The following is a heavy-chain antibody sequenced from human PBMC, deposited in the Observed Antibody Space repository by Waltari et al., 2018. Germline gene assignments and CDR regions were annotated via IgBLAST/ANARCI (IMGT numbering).Heavy chain of an antibody. D-gene: IGHD4-17*01. V-gene: IGHV1-69*12. J-gene: IGHJ6*02. CDR2: IIPIFGTA. CDR3: ARGHPPGGDYVYYYYGLDL. CDR1: GGTFSTYV. Sequence: VQLVQSGAEVKEPGSSVKVSCKASGGTFSTYVIIWVRHAPGQGLEWMGGIIPIFGTAHHAQKFQGRVTITADESTRTVYMDLNRLRSEDTAVYYCARGHPPGGDYVYYYYGLDLWGQGTTVTVSS.